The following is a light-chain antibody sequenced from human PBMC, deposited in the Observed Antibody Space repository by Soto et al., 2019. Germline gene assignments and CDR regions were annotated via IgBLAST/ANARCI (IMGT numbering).Light chain of an antibody. V-gene: IGLV2-18*02. Sequence: QSALTQPASVSGSPGQSVASSCPGSSSDVGSNNRVSWYHQPPGTAPKLIIYDVTNRPSGVPDRFSGSKSGNTASLTISGLQAEDEADYYCSSYTTSNTYVFGTGTKVTVL. J-gene: IGLJ1*01. CDR3: SSYTTSNTYV. CDR2: DVT. CDR1: SSDVGSNNR.